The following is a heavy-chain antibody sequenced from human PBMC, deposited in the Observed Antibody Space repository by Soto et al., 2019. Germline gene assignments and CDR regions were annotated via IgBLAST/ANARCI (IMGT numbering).Heavy chain of an antibody. V-gene: IGHV3-30*18. D-gene: IGHD2-15*01. CDR2: MSYDETKK. Sequence: QVRLVESGGGVVQPGGSLRLSCATSGFSLSSYAMHWVRQAPGKGLEWVALMSYDETKKYYADSVKGRFTISRDTSKNTLFLQMNTLRVEDTAVYDCAKDRRDGDFMHILVVDFWGQGALVTVSS. CDR1: GFSLSSYA. J-gene: IGHJ4*02. CDR3: AKDRRDGDFMHILVVDF.